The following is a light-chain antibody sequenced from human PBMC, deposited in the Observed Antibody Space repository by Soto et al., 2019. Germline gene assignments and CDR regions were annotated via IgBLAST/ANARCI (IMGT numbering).Light chain of an antibody. Sequence: EIGLTQSPGTLSLSPGERATLSCRASQSVSKNFLAWYQQKPDQAPRLLINGASSRATGIPDRFSGSGSGTDFSLTIDRLEPEDFAVYFCQQYGSSPPNFGGGTKVAIK. CDR2: GAS. V-gene: IGKV3-20*01. J-gene: IGKJ4*01. CDR1: QSVSKNF. CDR3: QQYGSSPPN.